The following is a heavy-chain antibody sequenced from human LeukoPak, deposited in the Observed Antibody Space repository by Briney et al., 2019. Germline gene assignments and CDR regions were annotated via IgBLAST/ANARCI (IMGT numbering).Heavy chain of an antibody. J-gene: IGHJ4*02. CDR1: GFTFRNYA. CDR2: ISGSGGTT. Sequence: GGSLRLSCAASGFTFRNYAMSWVRQAPGKGLEWVSSISGSGGTTHYADSVRGRFTISRDNSKSTLSLQMNSLRAEDTAIYYCATYRQVLLPFESWGQGTLVTVSS. CDR3: ATYRQVLLPFES. D-gene: IGHD2-8*02. V-gene: IGHV3-23*01.